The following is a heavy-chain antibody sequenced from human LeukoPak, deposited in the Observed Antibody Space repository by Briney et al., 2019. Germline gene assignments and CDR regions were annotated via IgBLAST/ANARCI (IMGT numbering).Heavy chain of an antibody. J-gene: IGHJ4*02. CDR2: ISSSSSTI. Sequence: GGSLRLSCAASGFTFSSYSMNWVRQAPGKGLEWVSYISSSSSTIYYADSVKGRFTISRDNAKNSLYLQMNSLRAEDTAVYYCARGGLAARAYYFDYWGQGTLVTVSS. V-gene: IGHV3-48*01. CDR1: GFTFSSYS. CDR3: ARGGLAARAYYFDY. D-gene: IGHD6-6*01.